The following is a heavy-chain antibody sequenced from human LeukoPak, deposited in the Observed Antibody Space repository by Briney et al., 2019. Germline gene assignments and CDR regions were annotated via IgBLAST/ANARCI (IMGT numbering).Heavy chain of an antibody. CDR2: IWFDGSNK. CDR1: GFTFSRFG. CDR3: AREYYYGSGYFDY. V-gene: IGHV3-33*01. J-gene: IGHJ4*02. D-gene: IGHD3-10*01. Sequence: QPGGSLRLSCAASGFTFSRFGMHWVRQAPGKGLEWVAVIWFDGSNKYYADSVKGRFTISRDNSRNTLYLQINSLRAEDTAMYYCAREYYYGSGYFDYWGQGTLVTVSS.